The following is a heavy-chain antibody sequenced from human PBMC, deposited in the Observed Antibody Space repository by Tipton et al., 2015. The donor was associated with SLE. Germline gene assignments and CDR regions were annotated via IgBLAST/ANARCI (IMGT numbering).Heavy chain of an antibody. J-gene: IGHJ3*02. CDR2: IKENGSEK. V-gene: IGHV3-7*01. Sequence: SLRLSCAASGFTFSNYWMTWVRQAPGKGLEWVANIKENGSEKYYVDSVKGRFTISRDNARNSLYLQMNSLRAEDTAVYYCAREDMGVSDAFDIWGQGTMVTVSS. D-gene: IGHD2-15*01. CDR1: GFTFSNYW. CDR3: AREDMGVSDAFDI.